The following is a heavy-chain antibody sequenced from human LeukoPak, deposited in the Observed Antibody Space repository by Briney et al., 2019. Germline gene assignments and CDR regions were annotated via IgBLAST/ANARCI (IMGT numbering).Heavy chain of an antibody. V-gene: IGHV3-7*03. D-gene: IGHD2-15*01. CDR3: ARRAGSYSHSYDY. CDR2: IKQDGSEK. Sequence: GGSLRLSCVASGFTFSSYAMSWVRQAPGKGLEWVANIKQDGSEKYYVDSVKGRFTISRDNSKNTLYLQMNSLRAEDTAVYYCARRAGSYSHSYDYWGQGTLVTVSS. J-gene: IGHJ4*02. CDR1: GFTFSSYA.